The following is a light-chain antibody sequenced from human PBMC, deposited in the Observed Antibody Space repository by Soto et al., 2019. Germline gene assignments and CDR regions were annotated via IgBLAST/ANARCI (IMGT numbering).Light chain of an antibody. CDR3: QQYRTSPRT. J-gene: IGKJ1*01. CDR1: QSVSNRY. V-gene: IGKV3-20*01. Sequence: EIVLTQSPGTLSLSPGERATLSCRASQSVSNRYLAWYQQKPGQAPRLLIYGASSRATGIPDRFSGSGSGTDFTLTISRLEPEDFAVYYSQQYRTSPRTFGQGTKVEIK. CDR2: GAS.